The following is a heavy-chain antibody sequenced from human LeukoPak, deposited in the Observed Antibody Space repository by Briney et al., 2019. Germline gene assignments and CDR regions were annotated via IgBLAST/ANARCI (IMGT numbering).Heavy chain of an antibody. D-gene: IGHD1-14*01. J-gene: IGHJ4*02. CDR1: GGSISSGGYY. CDR3: ARLENQALDY. Sequence: SRTLSLTCTVSGGSISSGGYYWSWIRQHPGKGLEWIGYIYYSGSTYYNPSLRSRATISVDTSKNQFSLKLSSVTAADTAVYYCARLENQALDYWGQGTLVTVSS. CDR2: IYYSGST. V-gene: IGHV4-31*03.